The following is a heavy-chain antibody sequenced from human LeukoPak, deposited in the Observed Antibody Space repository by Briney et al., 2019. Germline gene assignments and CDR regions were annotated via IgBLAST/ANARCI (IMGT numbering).Heavy chain of an antibody. D-gene: IGHD3-16*01. CDR3: ARDKGGSRNALDI. Sequence: PGGSLRLSCAASGFTFSNYWMSWVRQAPGKGLEYVANIKQDGSEKYYVGSVRGRFTISRDNAKNSLYLQMNSLTTEDTAVYYCARDKGGSRNALDIWGQGTLVTVSS. CDR2: IKQDGSEK. J-gene: IGHJ3*02. CDR1: GFTFSNYW. V-gene: IGHV3-7*01.